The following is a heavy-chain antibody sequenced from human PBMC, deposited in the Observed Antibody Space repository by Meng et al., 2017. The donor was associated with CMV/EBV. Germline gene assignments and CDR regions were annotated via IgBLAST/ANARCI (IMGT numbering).Heavy chain of an antibody. D-gene: IGHD2-21*01. V-gene: IGHV3-30*04. CDR1: GFTFSSYA. Sequence: GESLKISCAASGFTFSSYAMHRVRQAPGKGLEWVAVISYDGSNKYYADSVKGRFTISRDNSKNTLYLQMNSLRAEDTAVYYCARAPERGRIVVVIANGMDVWGQGTTVTVSS. J-gene: IGHJ6*02. CDR2: ISYDGSNK. CDR3: ARAPERGRIVVVIANGMDV.